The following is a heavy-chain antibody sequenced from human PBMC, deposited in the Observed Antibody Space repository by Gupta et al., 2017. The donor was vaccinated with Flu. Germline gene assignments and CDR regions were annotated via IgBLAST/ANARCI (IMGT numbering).Heavy chain of an antibody. CDR3: ARDRDYLFDY. J-gene: IGHJ4*02. Sequence: QVQLVQSGTEVKKPGASVKVSCKPSGYTFTPYGLSCVLQAPGHGLERMGWISAKKGNTNYAQKVQCRVTMTRDTSTSTVYMELRGLRSDDTAVYYCARDRDYLFDYWGQGTLVSVSP. D-gene: IGHD2/OR15-2a*01. V-gene: IGHV1-18*01. CDR1: GYTFTPYG. CDR2: ISAKKGNT.